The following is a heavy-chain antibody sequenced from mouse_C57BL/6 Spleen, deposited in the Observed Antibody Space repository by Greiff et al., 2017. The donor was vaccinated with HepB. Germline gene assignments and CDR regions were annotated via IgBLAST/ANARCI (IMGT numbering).Heavy chain of an antibody. V-gene: IGHV1-50*01. J-gene: IGHJ1*03. CDR1: GYTFTSYW. Sequence: QVQLQQPGAELVKPGASVKLSCKASGYTFTSYWMQWVKQRPGQGLEWIGEIDPSDSYTNYNQKFKGKATLTVDTSSSTAYMQLSSLTSEDSAVYYCAYYGNSYFDVWGTGTTVTVSS. CDR3: AYYGNSYFDV. D-gene: IGHD1-1*02. CDR2: IDPSDSYT.